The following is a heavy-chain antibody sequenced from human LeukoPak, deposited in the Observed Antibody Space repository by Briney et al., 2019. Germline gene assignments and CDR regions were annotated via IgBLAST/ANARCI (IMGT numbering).Heavy chain of an antibody. CDR1: GFTVSSNY. V-gene: IGHV3-53*01. D-gene: IGHD1-7*01. J-gene: IGHJ3*02. Sequence: GGSLRLSCAASGFTVSSNYMSWVRQAPGKGLEWVSVIYSGGSTYYADSVKGRFTISRDNAKNSLYLQMNSLRAEDTAVYYCARGGWDNWSYVYREDAFDIWGQGTMVTVSS. CDR3: ARGGWDNWSYVYREDAFDI. CDR2: IYSGGST.